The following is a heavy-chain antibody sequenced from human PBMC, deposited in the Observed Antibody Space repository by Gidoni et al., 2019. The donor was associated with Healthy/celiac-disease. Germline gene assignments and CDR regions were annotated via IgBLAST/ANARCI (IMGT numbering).Heavy chain of an antibody. Sequence: EVQLLESGGGLVQPGGSLRLSCPASGFTFSSYAMGGVRQPPGKGLEWVSAISGRGGSTYYADSVKGRFTISRDNSKNTLYLQMNSLRAEDTAVYYCAKELLLVVPYFDYWGQGTLVTVSS. CDR1: GFTFSSYA. J-gene: IGHJ4*02. V-gene: IGHV3-23*01. D-gene: IGHD2-8*02. CDR3: AKELLLVVPYFDY. CDR2: ISGRGGST.